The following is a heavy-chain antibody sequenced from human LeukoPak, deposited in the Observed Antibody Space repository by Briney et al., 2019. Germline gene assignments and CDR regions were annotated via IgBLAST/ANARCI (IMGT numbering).Heavy chain of an antibody. J-gene: IGHJ1*01. CDR1: GGSFSSDY. V-gene: IGHV4-59*01. CDR3: ARFRPGGYFHL. CDR2: IYYSGGT. Sequence: SETLTLTCTVSGGSFSSDYWSWIRQPPGKGLEWIGYIYYSGGTNYNSSLKSRVTISVDTSKNQFSLKLTSVTAADTAVYYCARFRPGGYFHLWGQGTLVTVSP. D-gene: IGHD3-10*01.